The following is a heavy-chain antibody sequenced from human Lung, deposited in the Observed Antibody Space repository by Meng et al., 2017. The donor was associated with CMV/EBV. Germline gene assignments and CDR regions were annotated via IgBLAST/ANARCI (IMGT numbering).Heavy chain of an antibody. CDR3: ARGKQDAWELLAY. CDR1: GVSISSNIR. J-gene: IGHJ4*02. V-gene: IGHV4-4*02. Sequence: HVQLQGAGPGLGKPSGTLSLTCGVSGVSISSNIRWTWVRQPPGKGLEWIGDIDDSGSTNYNPSLNSRISISLDKSKNHFSLKVNSVTAADTAVYYCARGKQDAWELLAYWGQGALVTVSS. D-gene: IGHD1-26*01. CDR2: IDDSGST.